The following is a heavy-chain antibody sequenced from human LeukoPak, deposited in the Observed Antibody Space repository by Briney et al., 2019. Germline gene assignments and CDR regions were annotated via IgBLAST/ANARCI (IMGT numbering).Heavy chain of an antibody. Sequence: PGGSLRLSCTDSGFTFNSYWMHWVRHAPGKGLAWVSHITTDGSGTSYADSVKGRFTISRDNAKKTLYLQMNSLRAEDTAVYYCARGAVAGANFDYWGLGTLVTVSS. J-gene: IGHJ4*02. CDR1: GFTFNSYW. CDR3: ARGAVAGANFDY. CDR2: ITTDGSGT. D-gene: IGHD1-26*01. V-gene: IGHV3-74*01.